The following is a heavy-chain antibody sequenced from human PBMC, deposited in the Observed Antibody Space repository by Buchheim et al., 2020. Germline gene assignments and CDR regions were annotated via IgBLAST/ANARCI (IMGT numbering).Heavy chain of an antibody. V-gene: IGHV3-13*01. D-gene: IGHD3-10*01. Sequence: EVQLVESGGGLVQPGGSLRLSCAASGFTFSSYDMHWVRQATGKGLEWVSAIGTAGDTYYPGSVKGRFTISRENAKNSLYLQMNSLRAGDTAVYYCARDTGLLWFGERGVFDPWGQGTL. CDR2: IGTAGDT. CDR3: ARDTGLLWFGERGVFDP. J-gene: IGHJ5*02. CDR1: GFTFSSYD.